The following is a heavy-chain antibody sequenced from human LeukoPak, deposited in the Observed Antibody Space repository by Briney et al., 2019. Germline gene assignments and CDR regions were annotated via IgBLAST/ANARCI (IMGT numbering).Heavy chain of an antibody. CDR3: ARERGSSGPLDV. J-gene: IGHJ6*04. CDR1: GGSFSGYC. Sequence: SETLSLTCAVYGGSFSGYCWSWIRQPPGKGLEWIGEINHSGSTNYNPTLKSRVTISVDTSKNQFSLKLSSVTAADTAVYYCARERGSSGPLDVWGKRTTVTVSS. D-gene: IGHD6-19*01. CDR2: INHSGST. V-gene: IGHV4-34*01.